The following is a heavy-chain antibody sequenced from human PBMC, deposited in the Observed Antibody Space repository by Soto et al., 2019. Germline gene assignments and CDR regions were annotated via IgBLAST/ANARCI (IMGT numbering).Heavy chain of an antibody. CDR1: GYIFTAYS. V-gene: IGHV1-46*01. CDR3: AREENCSDGICYSEYFQR. CDR2: VNPSGGST. J-gene: IGHJ1*01. D-gene: IGHD2-15*01. Sequence: GPSVKVSCKASGYIFTAYSMHWVRQAPGRGLEWMGVVNPSGGSTNYAQKFQGRITMTRDTSTSTVYMDLSSLTSEDTAVYYCAREENCSDGICYSEYFQRWGQGTLVTVSS.